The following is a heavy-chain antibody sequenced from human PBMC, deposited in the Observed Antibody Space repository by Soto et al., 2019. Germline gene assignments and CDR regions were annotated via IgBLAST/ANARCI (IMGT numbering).Heavy chain of an antibody. J-gene: IGHJ5*02. D-gene: IGHD2-21*01. V-gene: IGHV1-18*01. CDR1: GYTFTSYG. CDR2: ISADNGNT. Sequence: GASVKVSCKASGYTFTSYGISWVRQAPGQGLEWMGWISADNGNTKYAQKLQGRVTITRDTSASTAYMELSSLRSDAPAVYYCARDTLNVKAFIKRALLGNWFDPWRHGILVNVS. CDR3: ARDTLNVKAFIKRALLGNWFDP.